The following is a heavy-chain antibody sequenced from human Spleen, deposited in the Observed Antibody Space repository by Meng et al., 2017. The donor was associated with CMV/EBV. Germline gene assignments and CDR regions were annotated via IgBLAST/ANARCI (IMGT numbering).Heavy chain of an antibody. V-gene: IGHV4-4*02. J-gene: IGHJ5*02. D-gene: IGHD3-3*01. CDR1: ISRSNW. CDR3: ARGITIFGVVIESNWFDP. Sequence: ISRSNWWSWVRQPPGKGLEWIGEIYHSGSTNCNPSLKSRVTISVDKSKNQFSLKLSSVTAADTAVYYCARGITIFGVVIESNWFDPWGQGTLVTVSS. CDR2: IYHSGST.